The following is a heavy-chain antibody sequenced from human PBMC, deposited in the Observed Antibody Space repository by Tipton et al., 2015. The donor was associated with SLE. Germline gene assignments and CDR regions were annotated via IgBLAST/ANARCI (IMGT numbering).Heavy chain of an antibody. CDR2: IRYDGSNK. CDR3: AKDHGDFFDY. J-gene: IGHJ4*02. D-gene: IGHD4-17*01. V-gene: IGHV3-30*02. Sequence: SLRLSCAASGFTFSSYSMNWVRQAPGKGLEWVAFIRYDGSNKYYADSVKGRFTISRDNSKNTLYLQMNSLRAEDTAVYYCAKDHGDFFDYWGQGTLVTVSS. CDR1: GFTFSSYS.